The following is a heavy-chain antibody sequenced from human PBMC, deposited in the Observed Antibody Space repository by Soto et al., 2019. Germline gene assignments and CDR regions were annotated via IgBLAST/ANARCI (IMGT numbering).Heavy chain of an antibody. Sequence: QVQLVQSGAEVKKPGASVKVSCKASGYTFTSYGISWVRQAPGQGLEWMGWISAYNGNTNYAQKLQGRVTMTTDTSTSTAYMELRSLRSDDTAVYYCARDGAGITVTWRSDLLVGYWGQGTLVTVSS. CDR3: ARDGAGITVTWRSDLLVGY. CDR1: GYTFTSYG. V-gene: IGHV1-18*01. D-gene: IGHD1-7*01. CDR2: ISAYNGNT. J-gene: IGHJ4*02.